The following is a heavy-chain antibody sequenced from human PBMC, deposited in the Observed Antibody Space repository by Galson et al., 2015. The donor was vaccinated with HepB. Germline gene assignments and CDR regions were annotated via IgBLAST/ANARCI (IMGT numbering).Heavy chain of an antibody. D-gene: IGHD3-10*01. CDR3: TTGTGRTDFDY. CDR2: IKSKTDGGTT. CDR1: GFTFSNAW. J-gene: IGHJ4*02. V-gene: IGHV3-15*01. Sequence: SLRLPCAASGFTFSNAWLSWVRQAPGEGLECVGRIKSKTDGGTTDYAAPVKGRFTISRDDSKNMLYLQMNSLKTEDTAVYYCTTGTGRTDFDYWGQGTLVTVSS.